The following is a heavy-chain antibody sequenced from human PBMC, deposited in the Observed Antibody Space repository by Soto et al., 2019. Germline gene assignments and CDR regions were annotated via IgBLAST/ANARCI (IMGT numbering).Heavy chain of an antibody. CDR1: GFTFSSYG. V-gene: IGHV3-30*03. J-gene: IGHJ4*02. D-gene: IGHD3-22*01. Sequence: GGSLRLSCAASGFTFSSYGMHWVRQAPGKGLEWVAVISYDGSNKYYADSVKGRFTISRDNSKNTLYLQMNSLRAEDTAVYYCAVYYYDSSGAFDYWGQGTLVTVSS. CDR2: ISYDGSNK. CDR3: AVYYYDSSGAFDY.